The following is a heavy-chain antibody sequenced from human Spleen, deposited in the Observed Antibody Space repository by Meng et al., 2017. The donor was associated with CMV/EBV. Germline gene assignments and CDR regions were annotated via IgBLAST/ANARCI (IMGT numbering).Heavy chain of an antibody. Sequence: SGFTFSSCWMHWVRQAPGKGLVWVSRINSDGSSTTYADSVKGRFTISRDNAKNTLYLQMNSLRAEDTAVYYCARDPVDTSMGNFDYWGQGTLVTVSS. CDR3: ARDPVDTSMGNFDY. CDR1: GFTFSSCW. V-gene: IGHV3-74*01. J-gene: IGHJ4*02. D-gene: IGHD5-18*01. CDR2: INSDGSST.